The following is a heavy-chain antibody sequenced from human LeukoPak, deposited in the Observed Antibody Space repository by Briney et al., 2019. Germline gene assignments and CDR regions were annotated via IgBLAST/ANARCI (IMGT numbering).Heavy chain of an antibody. CDR1: GFTFSSFP. J-gene: IGHJ2*01. D-gene: IGHD3-16*01. Sequence: GGSLRLSCAVSGFTFSSFPFHWVRQGPGKGLEWVAAISTDGSYKYHGDSVKGRFTISRDNPMNTLYLQMNGLRPDDTAVYYCARSLIPGRWYFDLWGRGTLVTVSS. CDR3: ARSLIPGRWYFDL. V-gene: IGHV3-30*04. CDR2: ISTDGSYK.